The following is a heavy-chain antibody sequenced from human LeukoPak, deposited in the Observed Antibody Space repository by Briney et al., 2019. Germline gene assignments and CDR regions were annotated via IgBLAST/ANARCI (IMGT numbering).Heavy chain of an antibody. Sequence: SETLSLTCTVSGDSISSGSYYWIWIRQPQGKGLEWIGYIFHSGSTYYNPSLKSRITISVDTSKNQFSLKLNSVIAADTAVYYCARERPLNWFDPWGQGTLVTVSS. CDR3: ARERPLNWFDP. V-gene: IGHV4-30-4*08. CDR2: IFHSGST. J-gene: IGHJ5*02. CDR1: GDSISSGSYY.